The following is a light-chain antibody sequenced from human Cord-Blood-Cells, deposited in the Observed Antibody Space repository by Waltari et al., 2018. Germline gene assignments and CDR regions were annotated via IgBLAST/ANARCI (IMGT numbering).Light chain of an antibody. Sequence: DRVTITCRASQSISSYLNWYQQKPGKAPKLLIYAASSLQSGVPSRFCGSGSGTDFTLTISSLQPEDFATYYCQQSYSTPYTFGQGTKLEIK. J-gene: IGKJ2*01. CDR3: QQSYSTPYT. CDR1: QSISSY. CDR2: AAS. V-gene: IGKV1-39*01.